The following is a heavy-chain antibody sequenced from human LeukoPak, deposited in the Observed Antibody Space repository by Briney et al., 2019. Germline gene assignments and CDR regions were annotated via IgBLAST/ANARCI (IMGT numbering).Heavy chain of an antibody. V-gene: IGHV4-30-4*01. D-gene: IGHD3-10*01. Sequence: PSQTLSLTCTVSGGSISSGDYYWSWIRQPPGKGLEWIGYIYYSGSTYYNPSLRSRVTISVDTSKNQFSLKLSSVTAADTAVYYCARVGGSGSYPFDYWGQGTLVTVSS. J-gene: IGHJ4*02. CDR1: GGSISSGDYY. CDR3: ARVGGSGSYPFDY. CDR2: IYYSGST.